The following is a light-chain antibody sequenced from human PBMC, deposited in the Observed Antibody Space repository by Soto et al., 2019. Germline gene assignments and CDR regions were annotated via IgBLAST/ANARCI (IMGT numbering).Light chain of an antibody. V-gene: IGLV2-14*01. J-gene: IGLJ1*01. Sequence: QSALTQPASVSGSPGQSITISCTGTSSDVGGYNYVSWYQQHPGKAPKLMIYDVSHWPSGVSNRFSGSKSGNTASLTISGLQAEDEADYYCSSYTSSSTLFVFGPGTKLTVL. CDR1: SSDVGGYNY. CDR3: SSYTSSSTLFV. CDR2: DVS.